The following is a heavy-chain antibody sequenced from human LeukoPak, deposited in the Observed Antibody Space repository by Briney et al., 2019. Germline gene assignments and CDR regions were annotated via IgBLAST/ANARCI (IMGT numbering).Heavy chain of an antibody. CDR1: GGTFIIHG. Sequence: SVKVSCKASGGTFIIHGFSWVRQAPGQGLEWMGGIIPIFGTTNYAQKFQGRVTITTDDSTSTGYMELSSLRSEDTAVYYCARRWPHSSGYYLFDYWGQGTLVTVSS. J-gene: IGHJ4*02. CDR2: IIPIFGTT. D-gene: IGHD3-22*01. V-gene: IGHV1-69*05. CDR3: ARRWPHSSGYYLFDY.